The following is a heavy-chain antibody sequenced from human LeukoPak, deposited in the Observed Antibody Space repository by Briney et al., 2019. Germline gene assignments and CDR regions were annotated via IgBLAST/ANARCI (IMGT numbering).Heavy chain of an antibody. Sequence: GGSLRLSCAASGFTFSSYAMSWVRQAPGKGLEWVSAISGSVGSTYYADSVKGRFTISRDNSKNTLYLQMNSLRAEDTAVYYCAEGAGPYSGYEFRYFDYWGQGTLVTVSS. CDR1: GFTFSSYA. J-gene: IGHJ4*02. CDR3: AEGAGPYSGYEFRYFDY. CDR2: ISGSVGST. D-gene: IGHD5-12*01. V-gene: IGHV3-23*01.